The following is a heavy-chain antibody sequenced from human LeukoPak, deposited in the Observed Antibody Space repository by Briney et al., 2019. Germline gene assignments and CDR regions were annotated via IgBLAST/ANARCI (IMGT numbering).Heavy chain of an antibody. CDR3: AKQDFDAFDL. Sequence: GGSLRLSCAASGFTFSSYVMDWVRQAPGKGLEWVSAMTGRGGTSLYADSVKGRFTISRDNSKNTLYLQMANLRAEDTAVYYCAKQDFDAFDLWGQGTTLIVSA. V-gene: IGHV3-23*01. J-gene: IGHJ3*01. D-gene: IGHD2-15*01. CDR2: MTGRGGTS. CDR1: GFTFSSYV.